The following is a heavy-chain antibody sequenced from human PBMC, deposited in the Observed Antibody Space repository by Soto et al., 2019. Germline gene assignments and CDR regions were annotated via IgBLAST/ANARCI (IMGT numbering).Heavy chain of an antibody. J-gene: IGHJ4*02. V-gene: IGHV1-69*13. CDR3: AKDSADYGDLGLFDY. D-gene: IGHD4-17*01. CDR1: GGTFSSYA. Sequence: SVKVSCKASGGTFSSYAISWVRQAPGQGLEWMGGIIPIFGTANYAQKFQGRVTITADESTSTAYMELSSLRAEDTAVYYCAKDSADYGDLGLFDYWGQGTLVTVSS. CDR2: IIPIFGTA.